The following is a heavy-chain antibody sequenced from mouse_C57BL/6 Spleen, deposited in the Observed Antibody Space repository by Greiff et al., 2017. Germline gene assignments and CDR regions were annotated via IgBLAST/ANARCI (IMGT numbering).Heavy chain of an antibody. V-gene: IGHV3-6*01. J-gene: IGHJ2*01. CDR2: ISYDGSN. CDR3: ARGLGRFDY. Sequence: EVQLQQSGPGLVKPSQSLSLTCSVTGYSITSGYYWNWIRQFPGNKLEWMGYISYDGSNNYNPSLKNRISITRDTSKNQFFLKLKSVTTEDTATYYCARGLGRFDYWGQGTTLTVSS. CDR1: GYSITSGYY. D-gene: IGHD4-1*01.